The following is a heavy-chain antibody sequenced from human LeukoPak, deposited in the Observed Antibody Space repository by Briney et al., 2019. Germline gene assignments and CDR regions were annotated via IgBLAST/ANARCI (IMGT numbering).Heavy chain of an antibody. J-gene: IGHJ4*02. D-gene: IGHD6-13*01. CDR2: INPNSGGT. Sequence: ASVQVPCKASGYTFTGYYMHWVRQAPGQGLEWMGWINPNSGGTNYAQKFQGRVTMTRDTSISTAYMELSRLRSDDTAVYYCARNSPPYSSSWYGYWGQGTLVTVSS. V-gene: IGHV1-2*02. CDR3: ARNSPPYSSSWYGY. CDR1: GYTFTGYY.